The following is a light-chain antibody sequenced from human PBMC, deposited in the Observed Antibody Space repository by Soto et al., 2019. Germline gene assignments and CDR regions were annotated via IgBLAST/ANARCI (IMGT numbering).Light chain of an antibody. CDR1: SSDVGGNNY. CDR3: SSYAGSNNVI. Sequence: QSALTQPPSASGSPGQSVAISCTRTSSDVGGNNYVSWYQQHPGKAPKLMVYEVTKRPSGVPDRFSGSKSGNTASLTVSGLQAEDEADYYCSSYAGSNNVIFGGGTQLTVL. J-gene: IGLJ2*01. CDR2: EVT. V-gene: IGLV2-8*01.